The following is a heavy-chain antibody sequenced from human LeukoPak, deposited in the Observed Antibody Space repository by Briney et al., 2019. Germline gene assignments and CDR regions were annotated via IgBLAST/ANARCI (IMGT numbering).Heavy chain of an antibody. J-gene: IGHJ2*01. CDR2: IYYSGST. D-gene: IGHD3-22*01. V-gene: IGHV4-59*08. Sequence: PSETLSLTCTVSGGSISSYYWSWIRQPPGKGLEWIGYIYYSGSTNYNPSLKSRVTISVDTSKNQFSLKLSSVTAADTAVYYCARRAQNYYDSSGNWYFDLWGRGTLVTVSS. CDR3: ARRAQNYYDSSGNWYFDL. CDR1: GGSISSYY.